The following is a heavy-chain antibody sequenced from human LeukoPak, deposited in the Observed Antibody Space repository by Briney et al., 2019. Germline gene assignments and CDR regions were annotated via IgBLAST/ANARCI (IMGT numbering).Heavy chain of an antibody. J-gene: IGHJ6*02. CDR2: INHSGST. D-gene: IGHD3-10*01. V-gene: IGHV4-34*01. CDR1: GGSFSGYY. CDR3: ARVNRGYYYYYGMDV. Sequence: PSETLSLTCAVYGGSFSGYYWSWIRQPPGKGLEWIGEINHSGSTNYNPSLKSRVTISVDTSKNQFSLKLSSVTAADTAVYYCARVNRGYYYYYGMDVWGQGTTVTVSS.